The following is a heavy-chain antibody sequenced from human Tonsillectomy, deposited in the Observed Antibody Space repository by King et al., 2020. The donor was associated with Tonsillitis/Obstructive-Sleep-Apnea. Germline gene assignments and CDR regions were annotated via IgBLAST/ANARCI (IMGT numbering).Heavy chain of an antibody. V-gene: IGHV1-18*01. Sequence: VQLVESGAEVKKPGASVKVSCTASGYTFTSYGISWVRQAPGQGLEWMGWISAYNGNTKYAQKLQGRVTMTTDTSTSTAYMELRSLRSDDTAVYYCARVHSYCSSTSCLDYWGQGTLVTVSS. CDR2: ISAYNGNT. D-gene: IGHD2-2*01. J-gene: IGHJ4*02. CDR1: GYTFTSYG. CDR3: ARVHSYCSSTSCLDY.